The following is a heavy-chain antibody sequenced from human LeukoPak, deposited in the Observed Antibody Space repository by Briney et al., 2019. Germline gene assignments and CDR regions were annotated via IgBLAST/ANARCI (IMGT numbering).Heavy chain of an antibody. D-gene: IGHD4-23*01. Sequence: PSETLSLTCIVSGGSISSISSNNYHWGWIRQPTGKGLEWIGSIYYSGSTYYNPSLKSRVTISVDTSKNQFSLKLSSVTAADTALYYCAREMGVVTAHGIDVWGQGTTVTVSS. CDR2: IYYSGST. V-gene: IGHV4-39*02. J-gene: IGHJ6*02. CDR1: GGSISSISSNNYH. CDR3: AREMGVVTAHGIDV.